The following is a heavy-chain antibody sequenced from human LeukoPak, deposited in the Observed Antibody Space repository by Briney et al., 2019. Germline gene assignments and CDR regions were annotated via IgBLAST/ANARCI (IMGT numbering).Heavy chain of an antibody. Sequence: ASVKVSCKASGYTFTSYDINWVRQATGQGLEWMGWMNPNSGNTGYAQKFRGRVTITRNTSISTAYMELSSLRSEDTAVYYCARGAVRYFARFEAFDIWGQGTMVTVSS. CDR2: MNPNSGNT. J-gene: IGHJ3*02. V-gene: IGHV1-8*01. CDR3: ARGAVRYFARFEAFDI. D-gene: IGHD3-9*01. CDR1: GYTFTSYD.